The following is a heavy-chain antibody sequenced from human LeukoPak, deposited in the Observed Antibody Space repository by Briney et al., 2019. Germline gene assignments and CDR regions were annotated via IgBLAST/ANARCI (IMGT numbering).Heavy chain of an antibody. CDR2: IWFDENNR. V-gene: IGHV3-33*01. J-gene: IGHJ4*02. CDR1: GFIFSSYG. CDR3: ARAMSGGWVSDY. Sequence: GGSLRLSCAASGFIFSSYGMHWVRQAPGKGLEWVAVIWFDENNRYYADSVKGRFTISRDNSKNTLYLQMNSLRAEDTAVYYCARAMSGGWVSDYWGQGILVTVSS. D-gene: IGHD6-19*01.